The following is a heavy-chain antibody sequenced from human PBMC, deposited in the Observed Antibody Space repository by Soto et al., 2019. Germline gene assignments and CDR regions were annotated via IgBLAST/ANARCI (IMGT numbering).Heavy chain of an antibody. V-gene: IGHV4-59*08. Sequence: SETLSLTCTVSGGSISSYYWSWIRQPPGKGLEWIGHIYYSGSTNYNPSLQSRVTISVDTSKNQFSLQLNSVTAADTAIYYCARTVLGPDILADQFVDYYYYMDVWGQGTTVTVSS. J-gene: IGHJ6*03. CDR3: ARTVLGPDILADQFVDYYYYMDV. CDR2: IYYSGST. D-gene: IGHD3-9*01. CDR1: GGSISSYY.